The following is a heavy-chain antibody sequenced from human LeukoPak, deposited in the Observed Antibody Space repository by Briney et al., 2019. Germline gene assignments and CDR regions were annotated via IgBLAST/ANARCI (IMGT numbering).Heavy chain of an antibody. D-gene: IGHD5-12*01. J-gene: IGHJ4*02. CDR1: GFTFDDYS. V-gene: IGHV3-9*01. CDR2: ISWNSGSA. Sequence: GGSLRLSCAASGFTFDDYSMHWVRHAPGKGLEWVSGISWNSGSAVYADSVKGRFTISRDSAKNSLYLQMNSLRTEDTALYYCAKDRTYSAYAALDYWGPGTLVTVSS. CDR3: AKDRTYSAYAALDY.